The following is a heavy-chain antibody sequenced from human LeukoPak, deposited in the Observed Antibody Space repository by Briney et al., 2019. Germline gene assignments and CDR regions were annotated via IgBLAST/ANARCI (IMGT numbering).Heavy chain of an antibody. CDR1: GYTVTDYY. V-gene: IGHV1-2*02. CDR3: ARALQSLVPYYFDY. CDR2: INPNTGGT. D-gene: IGHD6-19*01. Sequence: ASVKVSCKASGYTVTDYYLHWVRQAPGQGLEWMGWINPNTGGTDYAQNFQGRVALTRDTSISTAYMDLSSLTSDDTAVYYCARALQSLVPYYFDYWGQGTLVTVSS. J-gene: IGHJ4*02.